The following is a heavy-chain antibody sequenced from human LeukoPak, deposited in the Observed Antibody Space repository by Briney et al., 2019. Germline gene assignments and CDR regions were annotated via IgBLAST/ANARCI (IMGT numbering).Heavy chain of an antibody. Sequence: ASVKVSCKASGYTFTGYYMHWVRQATGQGLEWMGWMNPNSGNTGYAQKFQGRVTITRNTSISTAYMELSSLRSEDTAVYYCARTPRYCSSTSCSYYFDYWGQGTLVTVSS. J-gene: IGHJ4*02. D-gene: IGHD2-2*01. V-gene: IGHV1-8*03. CDR1: GYTFTGYY. CDR2: MNPNSGNT. CDR3: ARTPRYCSSTSCSYYFDY.